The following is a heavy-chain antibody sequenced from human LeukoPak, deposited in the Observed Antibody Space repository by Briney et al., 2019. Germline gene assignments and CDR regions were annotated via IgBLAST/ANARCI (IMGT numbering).Heavy chain of an antibody. CDR3: TRVITTDRGWYTSDY. Sequence: GGSLRLSCAGSGFTFSDHHMDWVRQAPGMGLEWVGRGPARNKPNSCSTQYAASVRGRFTISRDDSENSLYLQINSLRTEDTAMYYCTRVITTDRGWYTSDYWGQGVLVTVSS. D-gene: IGHD6-19*01. CDR2: GPARNKPNSCST. CDR1: GFTFSDHH. V-gene: IGHV3-72*01. J-gene: IGHJ4*02.